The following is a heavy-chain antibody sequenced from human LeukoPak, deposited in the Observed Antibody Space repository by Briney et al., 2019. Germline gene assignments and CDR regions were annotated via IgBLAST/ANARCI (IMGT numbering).Heavy chain of an antibody. Sequence: GGSLRLSCAASGFTSTNYAMNWVRQAPGKGLEWVSVFIGISGSTDYADSVKGRFTISRDNSKNTLFLQMNSLRAKDTAIYFCAKGAYDYIEMGYFDSWGQGTLVTVSS. J-gene: IGHJ4*02. CDR1: GFTSTNYA. CDR2: FIGISGST. CDR3: AKGAYDYIEMGYFDS. D-gene: IGHD5-12*01. V-gene: IGHV3-23*01.